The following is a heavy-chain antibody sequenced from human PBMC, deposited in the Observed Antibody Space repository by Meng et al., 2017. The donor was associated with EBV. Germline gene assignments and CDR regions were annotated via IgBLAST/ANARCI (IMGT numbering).Heavy chain of an antibody. Sequence: VQLVGCGGALGKPGGSLSLSCAASGFTLSDYYMSWIRQAPGKGLEWVSYISSSGSTIYYADSVKGRFTISRDNAKNSLYLQMNSLRAEDTAVYYCARRVVTGGFFDYWGQGTLVTVSS. V-gene: IGHV3-11*01. CDR1: GFTLSDYY. CDR3: ARRVVTGGFFDY. J-gene: IGHJ4*02. D-gene: IGHD2-21*02. CDR2: ISSSGSTI.